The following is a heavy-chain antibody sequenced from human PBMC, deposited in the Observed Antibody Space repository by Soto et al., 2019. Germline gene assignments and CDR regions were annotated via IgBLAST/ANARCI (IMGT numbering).Heavy chain of an antibody. CDR3: ESRRRWLRYQDNWLDT. CDR1: GGSFSGYY. Sequence: SXTLSLTCAVYGGSFSGYYWTWIRQPPGKGLEWLGEINHSGNTNYNPSLKSRVTISIDTSKNQFSLKLSSVTAAHTAVYYCESRRRWLRYQDNWLDTSGQGTLVTVS. D-gene: IGHD5-12*01. CDR2: INHSGNT. V-gene: IGHV4-34*01. J-gene: IGHJ5*02.